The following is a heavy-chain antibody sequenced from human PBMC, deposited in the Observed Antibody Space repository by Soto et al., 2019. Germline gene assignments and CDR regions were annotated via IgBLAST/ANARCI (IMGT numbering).Heavy chain of an antibody. Sequence: GGSLRLSCAASGFTFNNYWMHWVRQAPGKGLVWVSRINIEGSTTDYADSVRGRFAISRDNAKNTLYLQINSLRDEDTAVYYCAKDPPFSDIWGQGTMVTVSS. CDR2: INIEGSTT. V-gene: IGHV3-74*01. J-gene: IGHJ3*02. CDR3: AKDPPFSDI. CDR1: GFTFNNYW.